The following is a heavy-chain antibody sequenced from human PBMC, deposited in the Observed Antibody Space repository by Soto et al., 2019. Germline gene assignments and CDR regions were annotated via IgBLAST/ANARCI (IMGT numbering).Heavy chain of an antibody. CDR3: ARDCPSWGYDFWSGYPERNWFDP. V-gene: IGHV1-18*04. CDR2: ISAYNGNT. Sequence: QVQLVQSGAEVKKPGASVKVSCKASGYTFTSYGISWVRQAPGQGLEWMGWISAYNGNTNYAQKLQGRVTMTTDTSTSTAYMELRSLRSDDTAVYYCARDCPSWGYDFWSGYPERNWFDPWGQGTLVTVSS. J-gene: IGHJ5*02. D-gene: IGHD3-3*01. CDR1: GYTFTSYG.